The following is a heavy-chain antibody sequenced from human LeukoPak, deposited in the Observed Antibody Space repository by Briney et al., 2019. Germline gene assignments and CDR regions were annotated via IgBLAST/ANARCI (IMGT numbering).Heavy chain of an antibody. J-gene: IGHJ4*02. CDR1: GYSFSTYW. V-gene: IGHV5-51*01. CDR2: IYPRNSDT. Sequence: GESLKISCEGSGYSFSTYWIGWVRQMPGKGLEWMGIIYPRNSDTRYSPSFQGQVTISADKSINTSYLPWSSLKASDTAIYYCARHDGCGSGSTRGDYWGQGTLVTVSS. CDR3: ARHDGCGSGSTRGDY. D-gene: IGHD3-10*01.